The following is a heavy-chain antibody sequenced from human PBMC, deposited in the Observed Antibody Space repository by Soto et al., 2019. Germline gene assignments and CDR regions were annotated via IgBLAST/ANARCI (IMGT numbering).Heavy chain of an antibody. J-gene: IGHJ4*02. CDR3: AKAPDYYGSGSPGSDY. D-gene: IGHD3-10*01. CDR2: ISGSGGST. CDR1: GFTFSSYA. V-gene: IGHV3-23*01. Sequence: GGSLRLSCAASGFTFSSYAMSWVRQAPGKGLEWVSAISGSGGSTYYADSVKGRFTISRDNSKNTLYLQMNSLRAEDTAVYYCAKAPDYYGSGSPGSDYWGQGTLVTVSS.